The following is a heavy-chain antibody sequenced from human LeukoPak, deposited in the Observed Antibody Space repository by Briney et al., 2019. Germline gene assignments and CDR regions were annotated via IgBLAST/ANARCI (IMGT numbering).Heavy chain of an antibody. CDR3: ARGGIAARRNFAY. Sequence: QTGGSLRLSCAASGFTFSSYWMQWVRQAPGKGLVWVSRINSDGSSTSYADSVKGRFTISRDNAKNTLYLQMNSLRAEDTAVYYCARGGIAARRNFAYWGQGTLVTVSS. CDR2: INSDGSST. V-gene: IGHV3-74*01. J-gene: IGHJ4*02. CDR1: GFTFSSYW. D-gene: IGHD6-6*01.